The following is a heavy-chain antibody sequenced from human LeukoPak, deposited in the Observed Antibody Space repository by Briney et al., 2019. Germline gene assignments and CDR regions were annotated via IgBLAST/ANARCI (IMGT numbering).Heavy chain of an antibody. CDR2: IKQDGSEK. J-gene: IGHJ3*02. Sequence: TGGSLRLSCAASGITLSVYWMSWVRQAPGKGLEWVANIKQDGSEKYYRDSVQGRFTISRDNAKNSLYLQMNSLRAEDTAVYYCAKDPYGSGGYDAFDIWGQGTMVTVSS. V-gene: IGHV3-7*01. D-gene: IGHD3-10*01. CDR1: GITLSVYW. CDR3: AKDPYGSGGYDAFDI.